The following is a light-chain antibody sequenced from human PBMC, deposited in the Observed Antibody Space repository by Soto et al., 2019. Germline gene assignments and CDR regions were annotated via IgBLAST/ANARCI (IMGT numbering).Light chain of an antibody. V-gene: IGKV1-27*01. CDR1: QAIGNY. CDR3: QKYNSALWT. CDR2: TAS. Sequence: DIQMTQSPSSLSASVGDRVTITCRASQAIGNYLAWYQQKPGKVPKLLIYTASTLQSGVPFRFSGSGSGTDFTLTISSLQPEDGATYYCQKYNSALWTFGQGTKVEIK. J-gene: IGKJ1*01.